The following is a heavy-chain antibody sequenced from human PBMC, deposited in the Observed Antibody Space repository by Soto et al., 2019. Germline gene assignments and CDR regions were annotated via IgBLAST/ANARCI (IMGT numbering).Heavy chain of an antibody. CDR3: AHVPAPDSSGYYLFDY. J-gene: IGHJ4*02. Sequence: QITLKESGPTLVKPTQTLTLTCTFSGFSLSTSGVGVGWIRQPPGKALEWLALIYWDDDKRYSPSLKSRLTITKDTSNNQVVLTMTNMDPVDTATYYCAHVPAPDSSGYYLFDYWGQGTLVTVSS. D-gene: IGHD3-22*01. CDR2: IYWDDDK. CDR1: GFSLSTSGVG. V-gene: IGHV2-5*02.